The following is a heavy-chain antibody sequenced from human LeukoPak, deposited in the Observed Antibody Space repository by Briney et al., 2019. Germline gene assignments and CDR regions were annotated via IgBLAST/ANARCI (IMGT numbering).Heavy chain of an antibody. J-gene: IGHJ5*02. CDR2: ISGSGGST. V-gene: IGHV3-23*01. Sequence: GGSLRLSCAASGFTFSSYGMSWVRQAPGKGLEWVSAISGSGGSTYYADSVKGRFTISRDNSKNTLYLQMNSLRAEDTAVYYCAKVERCTVVNWFDPWGQGTLVTVSS. CDR3: AKVERCTVVNWFDP. CDR1: GFTFSSYG. D-gene: IGHD4-23*01.